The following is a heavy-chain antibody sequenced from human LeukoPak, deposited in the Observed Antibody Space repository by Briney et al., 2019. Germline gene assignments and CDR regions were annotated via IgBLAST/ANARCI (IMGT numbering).Heavy chain of an antibody. CDR2: ISGSGGST. J-gene: IGHJ4*02. CDR1: EFDFSSHA. Sequence: GGSLRLSCAASEFDFSSHAMTWVRQAPGKGLEWVSAISGSGGSTYYADSVKGRFTISRDNSKNTLYLQMNSLRAEDTAVYYCAKDWTSRPKGYFDYWGQGTLVTVSS. CDR3: AKDWTSRPKGYFDY. V-gene: IGHV3-23*01. D-gene: IGHD3/OR15-3a*01.